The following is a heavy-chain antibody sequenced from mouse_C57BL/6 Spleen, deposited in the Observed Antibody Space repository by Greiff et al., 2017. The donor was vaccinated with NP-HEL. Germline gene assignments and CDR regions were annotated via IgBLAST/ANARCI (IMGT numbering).Heavy chain of an antibody. J-gene: IGHJ3*01. V-gene: IGHV1-7*01. CDR2: INPSSGYT. Sequence: VQLQQSGAELAKPGASVKLSCKASGYTFTSYWMHWVKQRPGQGLEWIGYINPSSGYTKYNQKFKDKATLPADKSSSTAYMQLSSLTYEDSAVYYCARDGRRERNDYDGTVFAYWGHRTLVTVSA. CDR3: ARDGRRERNDYDGTVFAY. D-gene: IGHD2-4*01. CDR1: GYTFTSYW.